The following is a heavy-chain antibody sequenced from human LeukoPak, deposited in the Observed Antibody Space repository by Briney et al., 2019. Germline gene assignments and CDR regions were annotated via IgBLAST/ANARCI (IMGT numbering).Heavy chain of an antibody. CDR2: IKQDGSEK. CDR1: GFTFSTYS. V-gene: IGHV3-7*01. J-gene: IGHJ5*02. Sequence: QPGGSLRLSCAASGFTFSTYSMNWVRQAPGKGLEWVANIKQDGSEKYYVDSVKGRFTISRDNAKNSLYLQMNSLRGEDTAVYYCARVESNWFDPWGQGTLVTVSS. CDR3: ARVESNWFDP.